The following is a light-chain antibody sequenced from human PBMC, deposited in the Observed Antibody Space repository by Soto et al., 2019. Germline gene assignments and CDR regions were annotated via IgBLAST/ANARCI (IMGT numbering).Light chain of an antibody. J-gene: IGLJ1*01. CDR3: SSFTSSSTQV. V-gene: IGLV2-14*01. CDR1: SSDVGGYNY. Sequence: QSVLTQPASVSGSPGQSITIYCTGTSSDVGGYNYVSWYQQHPGKVPKLMIYEVSNRTSGVVNRFSGSKSGNTASLTISGLQAEDEADYYCSSFTSSSTQVFGTGTKLTVL. CDR2: EVS.